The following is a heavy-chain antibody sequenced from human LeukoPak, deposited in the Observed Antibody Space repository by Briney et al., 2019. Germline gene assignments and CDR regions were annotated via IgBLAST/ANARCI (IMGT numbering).Heavy chain of an antibody. CDR1: GLTFSNYW. CDR3: ARDGFGTGSN. V-gene: IGHV3-7*03. J-gene: IGHJ4*02. Sequence: GGSLRLSCAASGLTFSNYWMDWVRQAPGKGLEWVANIKQDGSEKNYVDSVKGRFIISRDNAKNSLYLQMYTLRADDTAVYYCARDGFGTGSNWGQGTLVTVSS. CDR2: IKQDGSEK. D-gene: IGHD3-16*01.